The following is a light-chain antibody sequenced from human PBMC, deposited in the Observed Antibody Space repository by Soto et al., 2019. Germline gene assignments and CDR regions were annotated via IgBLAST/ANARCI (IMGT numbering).Light chain of an antibody. CDR1: RSVSSY. CDR3: QQRSNWTIT. CDR2: DAS. V-gene: IGKV3-11*01. Sequence: EIVLTQSPATLSLSPGESATLSCRATRSVSSYLAWYQKKPGQAPRLLIYDASSRPTDIPARFSGSVSGTDFNLTISSLETEDFALYECQQRSNWTITFCQGTRLEIK. J-gene: IGKJ5*01.